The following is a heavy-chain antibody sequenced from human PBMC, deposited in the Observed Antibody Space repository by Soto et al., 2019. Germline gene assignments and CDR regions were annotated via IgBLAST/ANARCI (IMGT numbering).Heavy chain of an antibody. V-gene: IGHV2-5*02. D-gene: IGHD2-15*01. J-gene: IGHJ4*02. CDR2: IYWDEDK. CDR3: AHRPVKVGGGAFDY. Sequence: QITLKESGPTLVKPTQTLTLTCTFSGFSLSTSGVGVGWIRQPPGKALEWLALIYWDEDKRYSPSLKSRLTITKDTSKNQVVLTMTNMDPVDTATYYCAHRPVKVGGGAFDYWGQGTLVTVSS. CDR1: GFSLSTSGVG.